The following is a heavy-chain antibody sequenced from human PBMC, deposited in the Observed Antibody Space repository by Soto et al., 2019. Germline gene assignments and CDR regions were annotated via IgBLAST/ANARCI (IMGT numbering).Heavy chain of an antibody. D-gene: IGHD3-16*01. CDR1: GGTFSSYT. V-gene: IGHV1-69*02. CDR3: ARGTVIRWGSFDY. Sequence: QVQLVQSGAEVKKPGSSVKVSCKASGGTFSSYTISWVRQAPGQGLEWMGRIIPILGIANYAQKFQGRVTITADKSTRTAYMELSSLRSEDTAVYYCARGTVIRWGSFDYWGQGPLVTVSS. J-gene: IGHJ4*02. CDR2: IIPILGIA.